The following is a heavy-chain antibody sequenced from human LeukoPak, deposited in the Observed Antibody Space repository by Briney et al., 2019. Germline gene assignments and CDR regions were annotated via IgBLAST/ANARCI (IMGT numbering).Heavy chain of an antibody. D-gene: IGHD2-2*01. CDR2: IWYDGSNK. V-gene: IGHV3-30*02. CDR1: GFTFSSYG. J-gene: IGHJ4*02. CDR3: AKDVGLGYCSSTSCYAFDY. Sequence: GGSLRLSCAASGFTFSSYGMHWVRQAPGKGLEWVAVIWYDGSNKYYADSVKGRFTISRDNSKNTLYLQMNSLRAEDTAVYYCAKDVGLGYCSSTSCYAFDYWGQGTLVTVSS.